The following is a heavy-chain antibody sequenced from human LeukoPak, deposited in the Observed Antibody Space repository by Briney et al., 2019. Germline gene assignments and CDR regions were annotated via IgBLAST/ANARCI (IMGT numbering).Heavy chain of an antibody. J-gene: IGHJ4*02. CDR2: IYSGGST. CDR1: GFTFSSYS. Sequence: GGSLRLSCAASGFTFSSYSMSWVRQAPGKGLEWVSVIYSGGSTYYADSVKGRFTISRDNSKNTLYVQMNSLRAEDTAVYYCARGLFPVDYWGQGTLVTVSS. V-gene: IGHV3-66*01. CDR3: ARGLFPVDY. D-gene: IGHD2/OR15-2a*01.